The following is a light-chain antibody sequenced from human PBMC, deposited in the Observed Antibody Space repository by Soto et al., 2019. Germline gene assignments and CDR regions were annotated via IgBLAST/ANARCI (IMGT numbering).Light chain of an antibody. Sequence: QSVLTQPASVSGSPGQSITISCTGASSDVGGYNYVSWYQQHPGKAPKLRIYEVSNWPSGVSNRFSGSKSGNTASLTISGLQAEDEADYYCSSYTSSSTRVFGTGTKVTVL. CDR1: SSDVGGYNY. CDR2: EVS. J-gene: IGLJ1*01. V-gene: IGLV2-14*01. CDR3: SSYTSSSTRV.